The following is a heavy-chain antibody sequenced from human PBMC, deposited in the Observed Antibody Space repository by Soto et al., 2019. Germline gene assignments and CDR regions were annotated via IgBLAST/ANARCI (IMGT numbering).Heavy chain of an antibody. Sequence: SPSFQGHVTISADKSISTAYLQWSSLKASDTAMYYCARHYYDSGPQGGFDPWGQGTLVTVSS. D-gene: IGHD3-10*01. CDR3: ARHYYDSGPQGGFDP. J-gene: IGHJ5*02. V-gene: IGHV5-10-1*01.